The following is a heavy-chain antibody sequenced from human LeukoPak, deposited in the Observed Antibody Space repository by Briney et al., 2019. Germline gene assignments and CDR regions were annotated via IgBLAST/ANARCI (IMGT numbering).Heavy chain of an antibody. J-gene: IGHJ4*02. CDR1: GFTVSSNY. D-gene: IGHD2-15*01. Sequence: GGSLRLSCAVSGFTVSSNYMSWARQAPGKGLEWVSLIHSGGTTDYADSVKGRFTISRDYSKNTVNLQINSLRADDTAVYYCARERRYCSGDNCYSGLDYWGQGTLVTVSS. CDR3: ARERRYCSGDNCYSGLDY. V-gene: IGHV3-53*01. CDR2: IHSGGTT.